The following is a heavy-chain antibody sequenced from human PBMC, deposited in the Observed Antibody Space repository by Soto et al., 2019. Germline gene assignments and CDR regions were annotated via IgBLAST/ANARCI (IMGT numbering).Heavy chain of an antibody. CDR1: GGSISGGVYY. J-gene: IGHJ2*01. CDR3: AREIIPLTTDWYFDL. Sequence: QVQLQESGPGLVEPSETLSLTCTVSGGSISGGVYYWSWIRQPPGKGLEWIGYIYDSGSTYYNPSLKSRVTISVDTAKNQFSLRLSSVTAADTAVYYCAREIIPLTTDWYFDLWGRGALVTVSS. V-gene: IGHV4-30-4*01. CDR2: IYDSGST. D-gene: IGHD4-17*01.